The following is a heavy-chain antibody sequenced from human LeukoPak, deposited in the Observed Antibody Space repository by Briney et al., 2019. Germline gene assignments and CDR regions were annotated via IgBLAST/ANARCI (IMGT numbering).Heavy chain of an antibody. V-gene: IGHV4-30-4*01. CDR3: VRYDSGSYHYSWFDP. CDR1: GGSISSGDYY. J-gene: IGHJ5*02. Sequence: SETLSLTCTVSGGSISSGDYYWSWIRQPPGKGLEWIGYIYYIGGTYYNSSLKSRVTISVDTSKNQFSLKLSSVTAADTAVYYCVRYDSGSYHYSWFDPWGEGTLVTVSS. CDR2: IYYIGGT. D-gene: IGHD3-10*01.